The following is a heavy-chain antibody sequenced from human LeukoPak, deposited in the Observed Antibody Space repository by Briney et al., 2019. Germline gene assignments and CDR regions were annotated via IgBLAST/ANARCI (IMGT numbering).Heavy chain of an antibody. CDR1: GYTFTSYG. CDR3: ARTSHCSSTSCYSSWLDP. D-gene: IGHD2-2*01. CDR2: ISAYNGNT. Sequence: ASVKVSCKASGYTFTSYGISWVRQAPGQGLEWMGWISAYNGNTNYAQKLQGRVTMTTDTSTSTAYMELRSLRSDDTAVYYCARTSHCSSTSCYSSWLDPWGQGTLVTVSS. V-gene: IGHV1-18*01. J-gene: IGHJ5*02.